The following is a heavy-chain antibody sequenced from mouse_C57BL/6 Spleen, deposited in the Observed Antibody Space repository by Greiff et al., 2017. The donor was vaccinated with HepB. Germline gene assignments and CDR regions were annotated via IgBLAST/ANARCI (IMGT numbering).Heavy chain of an antibody. Sequence: EVQLQQSGPELVKPGASVKISCKASGYTFTDYYMDWVKQSHGKSLEWIGDINPNNGGTSYNQKFKGKATLTVDKSSSTAYMELRSLTSEDSAVYYCAREAITTVVESLDYWGQGTTLTVSS. CDR3: AREAITTVVESLDY. J-gene: IGHJ2*01. D-gene: IGHD1-1*01. CDR1: GYTFTDYY. CDR2: INPNNGGT. V-gene: IGHV1-26*01.